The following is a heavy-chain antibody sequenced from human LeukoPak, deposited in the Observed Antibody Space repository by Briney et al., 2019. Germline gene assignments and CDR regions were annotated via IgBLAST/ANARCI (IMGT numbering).Heavy chain of an antibody. Sequence: GGSLRLSCAASGFTFSSYAMHWVRQAPGKGLEWVAVISYDGSNKYYADSVKGRFTISGDNSKNTLYLQVNSLRAEDTAVYYCARESIVGAPVFDYWGQGTLVTVSS. J-gene: IGHJ4*02. CDR1: GFTFSSYA. CDR2: ISYDGSNK. CDR3: ARESIVGAPVFDY. V-gene: IGHV3-30-3*01. D-gene: IGHD1-26*01.